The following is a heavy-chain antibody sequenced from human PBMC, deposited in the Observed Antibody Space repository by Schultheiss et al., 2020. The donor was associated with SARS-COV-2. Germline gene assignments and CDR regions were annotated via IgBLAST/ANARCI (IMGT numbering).Heavy chain of an antibody. CDR2: IFSNDEK. CDR1: GFSLTTSGVC. D-gene: IGHD3-22*01. V-gene: IGHV2-26*01. CDR3: ARMTKYYYDRSGCIDY. Sequence: SGPTLVKPTQTLTLTCTFSGFSLTTSGVCVSWIRQPPGKALEWLAHIFSNDEKSYSTSLKSRLTISKDTSKSQVVLTMTNMDPVDTATYYCARMTKYYYDRSGCIDYWGQGILVTVSS. J-gene: IGHJ4*02.